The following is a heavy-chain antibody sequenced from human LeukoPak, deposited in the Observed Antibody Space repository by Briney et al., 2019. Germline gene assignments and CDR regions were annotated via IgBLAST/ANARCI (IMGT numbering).Heavy chain of an antibody. J-gene: IGHJ4*02. D-gene: IGHD2-21*02. Sequence: SETLSLTCTVSGGSISSYYWSWIRQPPGKGLEWIGYIYYSGSTNYNPSLKSRVTISVDTSKNQFSLKLSSVTAAATAVYYCARARRGNSAGAIDYWGQGTLVTVSS. CDR3: ARARRGNSAGAIDY. CDR1: GGSISSYY. CDR2: IYYSGST. V-gene: IGHV4-59*08.